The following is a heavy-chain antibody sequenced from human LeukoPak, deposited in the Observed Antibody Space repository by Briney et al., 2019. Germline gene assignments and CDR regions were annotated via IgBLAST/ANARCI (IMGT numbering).Heavy chain of an antibody. J-gene: IGHJ6*03. D-gene: IGHD4-17*01. V-gene: IGHV1-69*13. Sequence: ASVKVSCKASGGTFSSYAISWVRQAPGQGLEWMGGIIPIFGTANYAQKFQGRVTITADESTSTAYMELSSLRSEDTAVYYCAGRTTVTHYYYYSMDVWGKGTTVTVSS. CDR3: AGRTTVTHYYYYSMDV. CDR2: IIPIFGTA. CDR1: GGTFSSYA.